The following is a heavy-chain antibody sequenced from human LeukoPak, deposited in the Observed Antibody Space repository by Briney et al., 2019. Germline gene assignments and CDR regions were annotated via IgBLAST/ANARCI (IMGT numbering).Heavy chain of an antibody. CDR1: RFTFSDYY. CDR2: ISSSGSTI. CDR3: ARDPSFDILTGYDY. V-gene: IGHV3-11*04. J-gene: IGHJ4*02. Sequence: GGSLRLSCAASRFTFSDYYMSWIRQAPGKGLEWVSYISSSGSTIYYADSVKGRFTISRDNAKNPLYLQMNSLRAEDTAVYYCARDPSFDILTGYDYWGQGTLVTVSS. D-gene: IGHD3-9*01.